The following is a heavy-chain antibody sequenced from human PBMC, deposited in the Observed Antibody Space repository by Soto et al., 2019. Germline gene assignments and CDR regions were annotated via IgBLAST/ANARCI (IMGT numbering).Heavy chain of an antibody. J-gene: IGHJ4*02. CDR3: ANSSGGSSPPTLCY. D-gene: IGHD6-6*01. Sequence: PGGSLRLSCAASGFTFSSYGMHWVRQAPGKGLEWVAVISYDGSNKYYADSVKGRFTISRDNSKNTLYLQMNSLRAEDTAVYYCANSSGGSSPPTLCYWGEGNMVTVSP. V-gene: IGHV3-30*18. CDR1: GFTFSSYG. CDR2: ISYDGSNK.